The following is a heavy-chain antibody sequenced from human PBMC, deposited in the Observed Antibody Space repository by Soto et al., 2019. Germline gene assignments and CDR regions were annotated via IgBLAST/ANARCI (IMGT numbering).Heavy chain of an antibody. J-gene: IGHJ2*01. V-gene: IGHV2-5*02. CDR3: ARISSMPAAGTGWYFDL. Sequence: QITLKESGPTLVKPTQTLTLTCTFSGFSLSTGGVHVGWIRQPPGNALEWLALLYWDDDKRYSPSLQSRLTITKDTSRNQVGLTMTNMGPVDTATYYCARISSMPAAGTGWYFDLWGRGTLVTVSS. D-gene: IGHD6-13*01. CDR2: LYWDDDK. CDR1: GFSLSTGGVH.